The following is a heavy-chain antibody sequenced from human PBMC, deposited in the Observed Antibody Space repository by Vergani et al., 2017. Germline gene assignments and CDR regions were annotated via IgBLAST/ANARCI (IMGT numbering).Heavy chain of an antibody. J-gene: IGHJ6*02. D-gene: IGHD3-22*01. CDR1: GFTFSSYA. Sequence: EVQLLESGGGLVQPGGSLRLSCAASGFTFSSYAMSWVRQAPGKGLEWVSAISGSGGSTYYADSVKGRFTISRDNSKNTLYLQMNSLRAEDTAVYYCARDRYYDSSGYYYYGMDVWGQGTTVTVSS. CDR3: ARDRYYDSSGYYYYGMDV. V-gene: IGHV3-23*01. CDR2: ISGSGGST.